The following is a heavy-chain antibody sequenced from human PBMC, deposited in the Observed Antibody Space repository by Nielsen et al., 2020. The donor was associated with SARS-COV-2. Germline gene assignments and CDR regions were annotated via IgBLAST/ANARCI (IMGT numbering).Heavy chain of an antibody. CDR1: GFTFSNAW. Sequence: GESLKISYAASGFTFSNAWMSWVRQAPGKGLEWAGRIKSKTDGGTSDYAAPVKGRFTISRDDSKNTLYLQMNSLKTEDTAVYYCTTGAGITIFGVVIILNAFDIWGQGTMVTVSS. J-gene: IGHJ3*02. V-gene: IGHV3-15*01. D-gene: IGHD3-3*01. CDR2: IKSKTDGGTS. CDR3: TTGAGITIFGVVIILNAFDI.